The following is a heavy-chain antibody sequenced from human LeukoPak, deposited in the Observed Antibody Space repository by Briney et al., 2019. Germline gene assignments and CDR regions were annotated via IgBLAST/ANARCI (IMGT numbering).Heavy chain of an antibody. CDR2: IGTAGDT. Sequence: GGSLRLSCAASGFTFSSYDMHWVRQAPGKGLEWVSAIGTAGDTYYPGSVKSRFTISRENAKNSLYLQMNSLRAGDTAVYYCARRAVADYYFDYWGQGTLVTVSS. J-gene: IGHJ4*02. CDR1: GFTFSSYD. CDR3: ARRAVADYYFDY. D-gene: IGHD6-19*01. V-gene: IGHV3-13*01.